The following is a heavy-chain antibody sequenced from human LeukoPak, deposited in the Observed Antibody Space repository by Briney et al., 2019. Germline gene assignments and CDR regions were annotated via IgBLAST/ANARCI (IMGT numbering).Heavy chain of an antibody. V-gene: IGHV4-34*01. CDR1: GGSFSGYY. D-gene: IGHD1-1*01. J-gene: IGHJ6*03. Sequence: SETLSLTCAVYGGSFSGYYWSWIRQPPGKGLEWIGEINHSGSTNYNPSLKSRVTISLDTSKNQFSLKLTSVTAADTAVYYCARVSWFPGTSYYYMDVWGKGTTVTVSS. CDR3: ARVSWFPGTSYYYMDV. CDR2: INHSGST.